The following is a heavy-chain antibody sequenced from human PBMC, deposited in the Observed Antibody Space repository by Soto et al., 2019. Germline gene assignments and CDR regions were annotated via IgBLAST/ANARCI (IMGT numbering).Heavy chain of an antibody. CDR1: GFPFSSFW. CDR2: MNSDGTTI. CDR3: VRDGYPAWVYGVDV. V-gene: IGHV3-74*01. J-gene: IGHJ6*02. D-gene: IGHD6-13*01. Sequence: EVQLVESGGGLVQPGGSLSLSCAASGFPFSSFWMHWVRQAPGEGLVWVSRMNSDGTTINYADSVKGRFTISRDNARNTLYLQMNSLRAEDTAVYYCVRDGYPAWVYGVDVWGQGTTVTVSS.